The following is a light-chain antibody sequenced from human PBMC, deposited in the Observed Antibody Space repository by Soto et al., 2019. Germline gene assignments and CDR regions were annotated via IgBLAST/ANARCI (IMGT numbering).Light chain of an antibody. Sequence: EIVLTQSPATLSLSPGERATLSCRASQSVRRSLAWYQQKPGQAPRLLIYDASNRATGIPARFSGSGSGTDFTLTISSLGPEDFAVYYCQQRSNWPPVLTFGGGTKVEIK. J-gene: IGKJ4*01. CDR1: QSVRRS. CDR2: DAS. CDR3: QQRSNWPPVLT. V-gene: IGKV3-11*01.